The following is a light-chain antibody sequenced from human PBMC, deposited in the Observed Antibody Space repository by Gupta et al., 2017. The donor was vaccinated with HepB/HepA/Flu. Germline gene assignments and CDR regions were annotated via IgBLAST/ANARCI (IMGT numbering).Light chain of an antibody. CDR3: QQYGSPWT. V-gene: IGKV3-20*01. CDR2: GAT. Sequence: EIVLTQFPGTLSLSPGERATLSCRASQSVSSSYLAWYQQKPGQAPRLLIYGATSRATGIPDRFSGSGSGTDFTLTISRLEPEDFAVYYCQQYGSPWTFGQGTKVEIK. J-gene: IGKJ1*01. CDR1: QSVSSSY.